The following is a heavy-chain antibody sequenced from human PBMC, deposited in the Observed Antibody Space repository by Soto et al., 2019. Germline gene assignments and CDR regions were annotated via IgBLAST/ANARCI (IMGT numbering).Heavy chain of an antibody. Sequence: PGGSLRLSCAASGFTFSSYWMSWVRQAPGKGLEWVANIKQDGSEKYYVDSVKGRFTISRDNAKNSLYLQMNSLRAEDTAVYYCASLFYSDFWSGYYNYYGMDVWGQGTTVTVYS. V-gene: IGHV3-7*03. CDR3: ASLFYSDFWSGYYNYYGMDV. J-gene: IGHJ6*02. D-gene: IGHD3-3*01. CDR1: GFTFSSYW. CDR2: IKQDGSEK.